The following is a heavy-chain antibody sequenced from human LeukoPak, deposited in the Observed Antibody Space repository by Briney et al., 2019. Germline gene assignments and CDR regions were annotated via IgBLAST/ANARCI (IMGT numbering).Heavy chain of an antibody. CDR3: ARGRIKTFYSFDY. CDR1: GFTISTDH. D-gene: IGHD1-14*01. V-gene: IGHV3-66*02. Sequence: PGGSLRLSCAASGFTISTDHMSWVRQAPGKGLEWVSIIYSDGRTYYADSVRGLFTISRDNSKNTLYLQMNNLRPEDTAVYYCARGRIKTFYSFDYWGQGTLLTVTS. J-gene: IGHJ4*02. CDR2: IYSDGRT.